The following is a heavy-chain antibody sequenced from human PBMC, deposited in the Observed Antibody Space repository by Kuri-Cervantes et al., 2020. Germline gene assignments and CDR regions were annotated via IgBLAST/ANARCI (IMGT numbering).Heavy chain of an antibody. CDR3: AEDDPRDWFDP. J-gene: IGHJ5*02. V-gene: IGHV3-30-3*01. CDR2: ISFDGNNK. Sequence: GGSLRLSCAASGFTFNTYAVHWVRQAPGKGLEWIALISFDGNNKYYADSVKGRFTISRGNSKNRLYLQMNSLRAEDTAVYYCAEDDPRDWFDPWGQGTLVTVSS. CDR1: GFTFNTYA.